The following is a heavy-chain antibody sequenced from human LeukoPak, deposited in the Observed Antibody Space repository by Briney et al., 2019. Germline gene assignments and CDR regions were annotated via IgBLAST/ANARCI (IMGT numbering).Heavy chain of an antibody. J-gene: IGHJ3*02. V-gene: IGHV3-7*01. CDR2: IKQDGSEK. CDR1: GFTFSSHW. CDR3: AREYSYGYDAFDM. Sequence: GGSLRLSCAASGFTFSSHWMRWVRQAPGKGLEWVANIKQDGSEKDYVDSVKGRFTISRDNPKNSLYLQMNSLRADDTAVYYCAREYSYGYDAFDMWGQGTMVTVSS. D-gene: IGHD5-18*01.